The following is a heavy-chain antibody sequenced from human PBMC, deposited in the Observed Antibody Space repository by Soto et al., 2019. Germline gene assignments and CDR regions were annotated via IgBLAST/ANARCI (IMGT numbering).Heavy chain of an antibody. V-gene: IGHV3-30*18. Sequence: SLRLSCAASGFTFSSYGMHWVRQAPGKGLEWVAVISYDGSNKYYADSVKGRFTISRDNSKNTLYLQMNSLRSEDTAVYYCAQGANYDYVWGSYEDWFDPWGQGTLVTVSS. CDR1: GFTFSSYG. J-gene: IGHJ5*02. D-gene: IGHD3-16*01. CDR2: ISYDGSNK. CDR3: AQGANYDYVWGSYEDWFDP.